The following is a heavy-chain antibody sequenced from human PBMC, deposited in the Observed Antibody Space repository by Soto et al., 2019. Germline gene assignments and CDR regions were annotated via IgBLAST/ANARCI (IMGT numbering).Heavy chain of an antibody. D-gene: IGHD3-22*01. Sequence: QVHLEQSGPEVKKPGASVKVSCKASGYTFTSYGISWVRLAPGQGLEWMGWINIYGGGTNYAQKHQDSVTMTSDTSTITVYLEMRILTSYVTAIYYCARALYYYDNSGLAFWGQGTLVTVSS. V-gene: IGHV1-18*01. CDR2: INIYGGGT. J-gene: IGHJ4*02. CDR1: GYTFTSYG. CDR3: ARALYYYDNSGLAF.